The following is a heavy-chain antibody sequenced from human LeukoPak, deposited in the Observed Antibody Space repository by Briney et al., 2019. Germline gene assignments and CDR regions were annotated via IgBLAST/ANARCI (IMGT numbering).Heavy chain of an antibody. CDR3: ARDRGGYSYDGWYFDL. Sequence: SETLSLTCTVSGGSISSYYWSWIRQPPGKGLEWIGYIYYSGSTNYNPSLKSRVTISVDTSKNQFSLKLSSVTAADTAVYYCARDRGGYSYDGWYFDLWGRGTLVTVSS. CDR1: GGSISSYY. CDR2: IYYSGST. J-gene: IGHJ2*01. D-gene: IGHD5-18*01. V-gene: IGHV4-59*01.